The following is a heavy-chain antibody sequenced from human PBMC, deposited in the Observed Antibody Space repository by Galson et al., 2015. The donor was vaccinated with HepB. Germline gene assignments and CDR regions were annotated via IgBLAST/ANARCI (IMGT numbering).Heavy chain of an antibody. CDR3: AKRRGFTPGFDDAFDI. J-gene: IGHJ3*02. Sequence: SLRLSCAASGFTFSSYGMHWVRQAPGKGLEWVAAISYDGSNKYYADSVKGRFTISRDNSKNTLYLQMNSLRAEDTAVYYCAKRRGFTPGFDDAFDIWGQGTMVTVSS. CDR1: GFTFSSYG. V-gene: IGHV3-30*18. CDR2: ISYDGSNK.